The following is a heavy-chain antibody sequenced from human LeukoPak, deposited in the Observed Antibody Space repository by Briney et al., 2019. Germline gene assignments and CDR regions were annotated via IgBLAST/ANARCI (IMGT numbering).Heavy chain of an antibody. CDR1: GGSISSSSYY. CDR2: IYYSGST. D-gene: IGHD6-13*01. J-gene: IGHJ4*02. V-gene: IGHV4-39*01. Sequence: SETLSLTCTVSGGSISSSSYYWGWIRQPPGKGLEWIGSIYYSGSTYYNPSLKSRVTISVDTSKNQFSLKLSSVTAADTAVYYCARTGYSSSWYVPLFDYWGQRTLVTVSS. CDR3: ARTGYSSSWYVPLFDY.